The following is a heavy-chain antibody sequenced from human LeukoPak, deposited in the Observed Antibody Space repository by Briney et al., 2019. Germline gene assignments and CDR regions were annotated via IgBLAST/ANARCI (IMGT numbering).Heavy chain of an antibody. CDR2: IYTSGST. J-gene: IGHJ4*02. V-gene: IGHV4-4*07. Sequence: SETLSLTCTVSGGSISSYYWSWIQQPAGKGLEWIGRIYTSGSTNYNPSLKSRVTISVDTSKNQFSLKLSSVTAADTAVYYCARDGYPYYYYDSSGEEYYFDYWGQGTLVTVSS. D-gene: IGHD3-22*01. CDR3: ARDGYPYYYYDSSGEEYYFDY. CDR1: GGSISSYY.